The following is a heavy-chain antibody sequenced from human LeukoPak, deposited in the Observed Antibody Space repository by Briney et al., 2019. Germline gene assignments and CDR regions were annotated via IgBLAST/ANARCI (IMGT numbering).Heavy chain of an antibody. CDR3: VRGGPHPTLYFDY. Sequence: GGSLRLSCTASGFXFSTFGINWVRQAPGKGLEWVSSISGTSAYIYYADSLRGRFTISRDNAKNSLYLQVNSLRAEDTAVYYCVRGGPHPTLYFDYWGQGTLVAVSS. CDR1: GFXFSTFG. J-gene: IGHJ4*02. CDR2: ISGTSAYI. D-gene: IGHD5-12*01. V-gene: IGHV3-21*01.